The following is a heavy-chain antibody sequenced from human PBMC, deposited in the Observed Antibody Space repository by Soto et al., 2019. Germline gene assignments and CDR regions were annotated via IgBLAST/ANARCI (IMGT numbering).Heavy chain of an antibody. D-gene: IGHD2-15*01. CDR1: GFTISSYW. CDR2: INTDGSST. V-gene: IGHV3-74*01. CDR3: TRRLSVVGTSSFDY. Sequence: GASVKVSCAASGFTISSYWMHWVRQAPGKGLVWVSRINTDGSSTSYADSVKGRFTTSRDNAKNTLYLQMNSLRAEDTAVYYCTRRLSVVGTSSFDYWGQGTLVTVSS. J-gene: IGHJ4*02.